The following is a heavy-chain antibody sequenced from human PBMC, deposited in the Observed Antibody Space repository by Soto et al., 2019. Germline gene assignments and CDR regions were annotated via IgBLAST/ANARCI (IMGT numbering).Heavy chain of an antibody. CDR1: GYTFTSYA. D-gene: IGHD3-16*02. V-gene: IGHV1-3*01. Sequence: ASEKVSCKASGYTFTSYAMHWVRQAPGQRLEWMGWINAGNGNTKYSQKFQGRVTITRDTSASTVYMELSSLRSEDTAVYYCERGDIMMTFGGVIVFDYWGQGTLVTVSS. J-gene: IGHJ4*02. CDR3: ERGDIMMTFGGVIVFDY. CDR2: INAGNGNT.